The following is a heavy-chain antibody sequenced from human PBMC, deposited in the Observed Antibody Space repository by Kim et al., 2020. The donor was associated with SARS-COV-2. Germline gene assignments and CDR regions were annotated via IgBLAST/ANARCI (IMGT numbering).Heavy chain of an antibody. D-gene: IGHD3-22*01. J-gene: IGHJ4*02. V-gene: IGHV3-64D*09. CDR3: VKDRPSYYHSSGYYPLGY. Sequence: GGSLRLSCSASGFTFSSYAMHWVRQAPGKGLEYVSAISSNGGSTYYADSVKGRFTISRDNSKNTLYLQMSSLRAEDTAVYYCVKDRPSYYHSSGYYPLGYWGRATLVTVSS. CDR2: ISSNGGST. CDR1: GFTFSSYA.